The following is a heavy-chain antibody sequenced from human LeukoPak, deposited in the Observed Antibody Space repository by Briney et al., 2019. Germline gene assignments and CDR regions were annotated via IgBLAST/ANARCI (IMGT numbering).Heavy chain of an antibody. Sequence: SETLSLGCTVSGGSTSGRHWTWIRQPPGKGLEWIGYIHYDGRTNYNPSFKSRVIISLDTSNNQFSLNLKSVTAADTAAYYCARLVIYGYSDYWGQGTLVTVSS. CDR3: ARLVIYGYSDY. J-gene: IGHJ4*02. CDR2: IHYDGRT. D-gene: IGHD5-18*01. CDR1: GGSTSGRH. V-gene: IGHV4-59*11.